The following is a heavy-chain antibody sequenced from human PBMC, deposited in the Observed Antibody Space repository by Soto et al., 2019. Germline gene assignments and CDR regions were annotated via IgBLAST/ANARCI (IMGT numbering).Heavy chain of an antibody. CDR2: ISSSSTTI. CDR1: GFTFSSYS. CDR3: ARARVYSSGWYLSTD. V-gene: IGHV3-48*02. Sequence: PGGSLRLACAASGFTFSSYSMNWVRQAPGKGLEWVSYISSSSTTIYYADSVRGRFTISRDNAKSSLYLQMNSLRDEDTAVYYCARARVYSSGWYLSTDWGQGTLVTVSS. D-gene: IGHD6-19*01. J-gene: IGHJ4*02.